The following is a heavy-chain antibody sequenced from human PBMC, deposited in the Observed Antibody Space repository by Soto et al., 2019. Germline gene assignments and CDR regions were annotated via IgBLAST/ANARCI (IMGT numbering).Heavy chain of an antibody. V-gene: IGHV3-9*01. Sequence: GGSLRLSCAASGFTFDDYAMHWVRQTPGKGLEWVSGISWNSGSIGYADSVKGRFTISRDNAKNSLFLQMNSLRAEDTALYYCAKDQRKRYYYDMDVWGQGTTVTVSS. CDR1: GFTFDDYA. CDR2: ISWNSGSI. CDR3: AKDQRKRYYYDMDV. J-gene: IGHJ6*02.